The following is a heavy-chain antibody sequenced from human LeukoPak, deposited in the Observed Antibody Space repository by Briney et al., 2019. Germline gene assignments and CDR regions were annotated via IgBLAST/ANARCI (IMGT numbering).Heavy chain of an antibody. CDR2: IYHSGST. Sequence: SETLSLTCNVSGYSISSGYYWGWIRQPPGKGLEWIEGIYHSGSTYYNPSLRSRVTISMDTSKNQFSLRLNSVTAADTAVYYCARDLDYVWGSYRWGAFDIWGQGTMVTVSS. CDR3: ARDLDYVWGSYRWGAFDI. D-gene: IGHD3-16*02. J-gene: IGHJ3*02. V-gene: IGHV4-38-2*02. CDR1: GYSISSGYY.